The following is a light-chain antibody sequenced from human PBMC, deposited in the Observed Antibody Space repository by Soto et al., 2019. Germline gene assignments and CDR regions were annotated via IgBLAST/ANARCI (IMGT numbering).Light chain of an antibody. Sequence: QSALTQPPSVSGSPGQSVTISCTGTSSDVGSYNRLSWYQQPPGTAPKLIMYEVNTRPSGVPDRFSGSKSGSTASLTISGLQAEDEADYYCQSYDTSLRGWVFGGGTKVTVL. CDR2: EVN. V-gene: IGLV2-18*02. CDR3: QSYDTSLRGWV. J-gene: IGLJ3*02. CDR1: SSDVGSYNR.